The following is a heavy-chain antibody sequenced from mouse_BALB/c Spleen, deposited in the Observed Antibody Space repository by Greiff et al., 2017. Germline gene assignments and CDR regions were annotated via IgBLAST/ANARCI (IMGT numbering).Heavy chain of an antibody. D-gene: IGHD2-4*01. CDR3: ASMITTPYAMDY. J-gene: IGHJ4*01. Sequence: EVQLQQSGAELVKPGASVKLSCTASGFNIKDTYMHWVKQRPEQGLEWIGRIDPANGNTKYDPKFQGKATITADTSSNTAYLQLSSLTSEDTAVYYCASMITTPYAMDYWGQGTSVTVSS. CDR1: GFNIKDTY. CDR2: IDPANGNT. V-gene: IGHV14-3*02.